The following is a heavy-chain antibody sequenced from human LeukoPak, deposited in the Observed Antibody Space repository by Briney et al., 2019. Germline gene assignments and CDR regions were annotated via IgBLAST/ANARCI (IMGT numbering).Heavy chain of an antibody. CDR2: MNPNSGNT. CDR1: GYILTSYD. CDR3: ARGQQLARRYYLCMDV. Sequence: ASVKVSCKASGYILTSYDINRVRQATGQGLEWMGWMNPNSGNTGYAQKFQGRVTMTRNTSISTAYMELSSLRSEDTAVYYCARGQQLARRYYLCMDVWGQGTTVTVSS. V-gene: IGHV1-8*01. J-gene: IGHJ6*02. D-gene: IGHD6-13*01.